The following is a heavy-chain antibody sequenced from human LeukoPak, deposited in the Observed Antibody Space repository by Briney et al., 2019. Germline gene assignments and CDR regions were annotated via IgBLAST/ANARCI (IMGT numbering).Heavy chain of an antibody. V-gene: IGHV3-30-3*01. J-gene: IGHJ4*02. CDR3: ATHMTTFDY. CDR2: ISYDGSNK. CDR1: GFTFSSYA. Sequence: GGSLRLSCAASGFTFSSYAMHWVRQAPGKGLERVAVISYDGSNKYYADSVKGRFTISRDNSKNTLYLQMNSLRAEDTAVYYCATHMTTFDYWGQGTLVTVSS. D-gene: IGHD4-17*01.